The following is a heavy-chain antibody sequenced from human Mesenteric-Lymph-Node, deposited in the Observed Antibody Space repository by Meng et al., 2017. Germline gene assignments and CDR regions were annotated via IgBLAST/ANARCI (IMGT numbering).Heavy chain of an antibody. V-gene: IGHV1-69*05. CDR3: VRHRAYTTLHGLDV. J-gene: IGHJ6*02. CDR1: GGTFNSCV. CDR2: FMSILGKT. D-gene: IGHD2-2*02. Sequence: SVKVSCKASGGTFNSCVISWVRQAPGQGLEWMGGFMSILGKTNYAQKFQGRLTIITDESTSTAYMELSSLRSEDTAVYYCVRHRAYTTLHGLDVWGQGTTVTVSS.